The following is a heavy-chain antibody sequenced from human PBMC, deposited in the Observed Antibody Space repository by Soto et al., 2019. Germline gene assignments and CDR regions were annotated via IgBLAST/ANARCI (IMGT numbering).Heavy chain of an antibody. J-gene: IGHJ6*02. CDR2: ITPIFGTA. Sequence: SVKVSCKASGGTFSSYAISWVRQAPGQGLEWMGGITPIFGTANYAQKFQGRVTITADESTSTAYMELSSLRSEDTAVYYCASSVVAGPFYYYYGMDVWGQGTTVTVSS. D-gene: IGHD6-19*01. CDR1: GGTFSSYA. CDR3: ASSVVAGPFYYYYGMDV. V-gene: IGHV1-69*13.